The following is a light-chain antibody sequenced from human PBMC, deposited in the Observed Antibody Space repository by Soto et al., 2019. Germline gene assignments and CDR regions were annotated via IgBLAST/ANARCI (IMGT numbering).Light chain of an antibody. Sequence: ELVWTQSPGTLSLSPGERGTLSCRASQRFGSSNLAWYQQKPGQAPRLLIYSTSSRATVIPDRFSGSGSGTDFTLTISRLEPEDFAVYYCQQYGNSPWTFGQGTKVEIK. CDR3: QQYGNSPWT. J-gene: IGKJ1*01. CDR1: QRFGSSN. V-gene: IGKV3-20*01. CDR2: STS.